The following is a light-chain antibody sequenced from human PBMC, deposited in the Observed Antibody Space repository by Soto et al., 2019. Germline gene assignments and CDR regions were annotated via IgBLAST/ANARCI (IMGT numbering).Light chain of an antibody. CDR3: QHYNSYPVT. CDR2: DAS. V-gene: IGKV1-5*01. J-gene: IGKJ2*01. CDR1: QSISSW. Sequence: DIQMTQSPSTLSASVGDRVTITCRASQSISSWWAWYQQKPVKAPKLLIYDASSLESGVPSRFSGSGSGTEFTLTISSLQPDDFATYYCQHYNSYPVTFGQGTKLEIK.